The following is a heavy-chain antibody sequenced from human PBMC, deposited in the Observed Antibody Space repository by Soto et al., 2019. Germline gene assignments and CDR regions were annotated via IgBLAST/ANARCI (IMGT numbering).Heavy chain of an antibody. CDR2: IYYSGNT. CDR3: ARYSGSYGLDP. J-gene: IGHJ5*02. D-gene: IGHD1-26*01. V-gene: IGHV4-61*01. CDR1: GGSVSSGSYS. Sequence: QVQLQESGPGLVKPSETLSLTCTVSGGSVSSGSYSWSWIRQPPGKGLEWLGYIYYSGNTNYNPSLKSRVTISVDTSKNQLSLRLSSVTAADTAVYYCARYSGSYGLDPWGQGTLVTVSS.